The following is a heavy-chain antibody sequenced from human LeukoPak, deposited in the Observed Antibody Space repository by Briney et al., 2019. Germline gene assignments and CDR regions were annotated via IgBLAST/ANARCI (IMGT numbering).Heavy chain of an antibody. Sequence: GGSLRLSCAASEFIFSGYWMNWVRQAPGKGLEWVANIKQDGSEKQYVDSVRGRFTISRDNAKNSLYLQMNSLRVEDTAVYYCARGGFVGAGDYWGQGTLVTVSS. CDR1: EFIFSGYW. V-gene: IGHV3-7*01. J-gene: IGHJ4*02. CDR3: ARGGFVGAGDY. CDR2: IKQDGSEK. D-gene: IGHD6-13*01.